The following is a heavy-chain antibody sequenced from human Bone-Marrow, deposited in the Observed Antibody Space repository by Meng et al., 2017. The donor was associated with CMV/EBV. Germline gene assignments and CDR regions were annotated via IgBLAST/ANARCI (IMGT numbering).Heavy chain of an antibody. CDR2: INHSGST. CDR1: GGSFSGYY. CDR3: ARGLRPTIFGVVSLDP. D-gene: IGHD3-3*01. J-gene: IGHJ5*02. V-gene: IGHV4-34*01. Sequence: SETLSLTCAVYGGSFSGYYWSWIRQPSGKGLEWIGEINHSGSTNYNPSLKSRVTISVDTSKNQFSLKLSSVTAADTAVYYCARGLRPTIFGVVSLDPWGQGTLVTVSS.